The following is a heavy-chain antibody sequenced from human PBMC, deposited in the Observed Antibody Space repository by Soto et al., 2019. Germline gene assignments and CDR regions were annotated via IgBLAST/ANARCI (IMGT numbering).Heavy chain of an antibody. D-gene: IGHD3-10*01. CDR2: ISYDGSNK. Sequence: QVQLVESGGGVVQPGRSLRLSCAASGFTFSSYGMHWVRQAPGKGLEWVAVISYDGSNKYYADSVKGRFTISRDNSKNTLYLQMNSVRAEDTAVYYCAKDQSDYYGSGRSAFDIWGQGTMVTVSS. J-gene: IGHJ3*02. CDR1: GFTFSSYG. V-gene: IGHV3-30*18. CDR3: AKDQSDYYGSGRSAFDI.